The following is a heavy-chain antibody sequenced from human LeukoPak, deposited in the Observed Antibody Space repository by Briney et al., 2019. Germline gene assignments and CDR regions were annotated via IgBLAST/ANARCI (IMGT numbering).Heavy chain of an antibody. CDR3: ARDASSSSGLADY. V-gene: IGHV3-33*01. D-gene: IGHD6-6*01. CDR2: IWSDGSNE. CDR1: GFTFSSYG. J-gene: IGHJ4*02. Sequence: PGGSLRLSCAASGFTFSSYGMNWVRQAPGKGLEWVAIIWSDGSNEYYADSVKGQFTISRDNSKNMFYLQMNSLRAEDMAVYYCARDASSSSGLADYWGQGTLVTVSS.